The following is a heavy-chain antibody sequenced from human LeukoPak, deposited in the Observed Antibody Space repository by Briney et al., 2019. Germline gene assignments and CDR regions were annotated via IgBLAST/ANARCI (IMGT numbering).Heavy chain of an antibody. D-gene: IGHD1-26*01. CDR2: ISYDGSNK. CDR3: AKDRRREFDY. V-gene: IGHV3-30*18. Sequence: PGGSLRLSCAASGFTFSSYGMHWVRQAPGKGLEWVAVISYDGSNKYYADSVKGRFTISRDNSKNTLYLQMNSLRAEDTAVYYCAKDRRREFDYWGQGTLVTVSS. CDR1: GFTFSSYG. J-gene: IGHJ4*02.